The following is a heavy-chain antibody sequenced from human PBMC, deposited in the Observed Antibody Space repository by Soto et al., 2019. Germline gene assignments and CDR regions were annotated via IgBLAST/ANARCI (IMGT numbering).Heavy chain of an antibody. CDR3: ARHLVPAAINQNRDYYYMDV. CDR2: IYPGDSDT. J-gene: IGHJ6*03. Sequence: PGESQKSSGKGSGYSLTSYWSGSVRQMPGKGLEWMGIIYPGDSDTRYSPSFQGQVTISADKSISTAYLQWSSLKASDTAMYYCARHLVPAAINQNRDYYYMDVWGKGTTVTVSS. V-gene: IGHV5-51*01. D-gene: IGHD2-2*02. CDR1: GYSLTSYW.